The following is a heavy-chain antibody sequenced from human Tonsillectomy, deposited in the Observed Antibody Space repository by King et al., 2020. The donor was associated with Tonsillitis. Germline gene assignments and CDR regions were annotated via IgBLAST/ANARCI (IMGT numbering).Heavy chain of an antibody. Sequence: EVKRVESGGGGGKPGGGLRLWGAASGLTWDEDSMKGGRQETGKGGEGKARRRGDGGITYYADSVKGRFTISRDNSKNSLYLQMSSLTTDDSALYFCATDVSPAGTLWGQGTLVSVSS. D-gene: IGHD6-13*01. CDR3: ATDVSPAGTL. V-gene: IGHV3-43*02. CDR1: GLTWDEDS. CDR2: RRGDGGIT. J-gene: IGHJ4*02.